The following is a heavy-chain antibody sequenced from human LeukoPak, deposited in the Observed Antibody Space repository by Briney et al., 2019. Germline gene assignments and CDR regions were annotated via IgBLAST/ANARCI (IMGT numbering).Heavy chain of an antibody. J-gene: IGHJ2*01. CDR3: ARASNYYDSSGASYWYFDL. D-gene: IGHD3-22*01. Sequence: SETLSLTCAVSVGSISSGGYSWSWIRQPPGKGLEWIGYIYHSGSTYYNPSLKSRVTISVDRSKNQFSLKLSSVTAADTAVYYCARASNYYDSSGASYWYFDLWGRGTLVTVSS. CDR1: VGSISSGGYS. CDR2: IYHSGST. V-gene: IGHV4-30-2*01.